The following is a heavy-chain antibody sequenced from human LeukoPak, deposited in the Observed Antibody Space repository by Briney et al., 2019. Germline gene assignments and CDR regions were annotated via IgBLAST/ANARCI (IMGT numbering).Heavy chain of an antibody. Sequence: SETLSLTCTVSGASISGHYLTWIRHAPGKGLEWIGYISYIGSTNYNPSLKSRVTISVDTSTNLFSLKLRSVTAADTAVYYCARDQISINALDMWGQGTMVTVSS. CDR3: ARDQISINALDM. V-gene: IGHV4-59*11. J-gene: IGHJ3*02. D-gene: IGHD1-14*01. CDR1: GASISGHY. CDR2: ISYIGST.